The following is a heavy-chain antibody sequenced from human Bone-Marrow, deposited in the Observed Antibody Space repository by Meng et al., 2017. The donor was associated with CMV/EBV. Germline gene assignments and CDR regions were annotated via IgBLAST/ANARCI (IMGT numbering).Heavy chain of an antibody. J-gene: IGHJ4*02. D-gene: IGHD7-27*01. Sequence: LSCTVSGDSISSSIYYWGWIRQPPGKGLEWIASIHYSGTTYYNPSLKSRVTISVDTSKNQFSLKVTSVTAADTAVYYCARDITGDHYWGQGTLVTVSS. CDR3: ARDITGDHY. V-gene: IGHV4-39*07. CDR2: IHYSGTT. CDR1: GDSISSSIYY.